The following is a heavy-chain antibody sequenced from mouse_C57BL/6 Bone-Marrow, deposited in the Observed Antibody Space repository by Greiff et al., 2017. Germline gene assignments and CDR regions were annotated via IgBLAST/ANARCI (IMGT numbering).Heavy chain of an antibody. CDR3: ARYYYGSTPFAY. CDR2: IYPRSGST. CDR1: GYTFTSYG. V-gene: IGHV1-81*01. D-gene: IGHD1-1*01. J-gene: IGHJ3*01. Sequence: QVQLKESGADLARPGASVKLSCKASGYTFTSYGISWVKQRTGQGLEWIGEIYPRSGSTYNNEKFKGKATLTADKSSSTAYKELRSLTAEDSAVYFCARYYYGSTPFAYWGQGTLVTVSA.